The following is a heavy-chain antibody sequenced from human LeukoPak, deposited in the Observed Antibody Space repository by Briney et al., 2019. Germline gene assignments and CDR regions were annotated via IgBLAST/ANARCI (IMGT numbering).Heavy chain of an antibody. CDR3: ARDGGRGYSYVLSDAFDI. Sequence: SETLSLTCTVSGGSISSSSYYWGWIRQPPGKGLEWIGSIYYSGSTYYNPSLKSRVTISVDTSKNQFSLKLSSVTAADTAVYYCARDGGRGYSYVLSDAFDIWGQGTMVTVSS. D-gene: IGHD5-18*01. V-gene: IGHV4-39*07. J-gene: IGHJ3*02. CDR2: IYYSGST. CDR1: GGSISSSSYY.